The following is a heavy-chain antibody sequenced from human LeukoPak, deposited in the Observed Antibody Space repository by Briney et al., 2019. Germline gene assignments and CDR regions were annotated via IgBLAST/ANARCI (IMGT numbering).Heavy chain of an antibody. CDR1: GGSFSGYY. J-gene: IGHJ6*03. V-gene: IGHV4-34*01. D-gene: IGHD2-8*01. CDR2: INHSGST. Sequence: SETLSLTCAVYGGSFSGYYWSWIRQPPGKGLEWIGEINHSGSTNYNPSLKSRVTISVDTSKNQFSLKLSSVTAADTAVYYCARVVRACRNGVCYTDIGYYYYMDVWGKGTTVTVSS. CDR3: ARVVRACRNGVCYTDIGYYYYMDV.